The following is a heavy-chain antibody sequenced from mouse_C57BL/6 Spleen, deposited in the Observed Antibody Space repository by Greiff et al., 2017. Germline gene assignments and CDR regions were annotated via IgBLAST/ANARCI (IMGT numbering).Heavy chain of an antibody. CDR2: INPSNGGT. Sequence: VQLQQSGPELVKPGASVKISCKASGYTFTDYYMNWVKQSHGKSLEWIGDINPSNGGTSYNQKFKGKATLTVDKSSSTAYMELRSLTSVYSAVYYGSRYYCGSTTHYFAYWGQGTTLTVSS. V-gene: IGHV1-26*01. CDR3: SRYYCGSTTHYFAY. J-gene: IGHJ2*01. D-gene: IGHD1-1*01. CDR1: GYTFTDYY.